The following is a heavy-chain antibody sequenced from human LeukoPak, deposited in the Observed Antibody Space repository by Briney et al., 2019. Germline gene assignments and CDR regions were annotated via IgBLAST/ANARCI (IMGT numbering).Heavy chain of an antibody. CDR2: INSDGSST. CDR3: ASGGFLGWLCVFDY. V-gene: IGHV3-74*01. J-gene: IGHJ4*02. CDR1: GFTFSSYW. Sequence: GGSLRLSCAASGFTFSSYWMHWVRQVPGKGLVWVARINSDGSSTSYADSVKGRFTISRDNAKNTLYLQMNSLRAEDTAVYYCASGGFLGWLCVFDYWGQGTLVTVSS. D-gene: IGHD3-3*01.